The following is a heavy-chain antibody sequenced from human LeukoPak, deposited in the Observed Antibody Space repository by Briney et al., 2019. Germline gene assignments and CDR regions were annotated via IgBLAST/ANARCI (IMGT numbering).Heavy chain of an antibody. CDR3: ARAPTTVIVDY. Sequence: ASVKVSCKASGYTFTGYYIHWVRQAPGQGLEWMGWINPDSGGTNYAQKFQGRVTMTRDTSISTAYMELSRLRSDDTAVYYCARAPTTVIVDYWGQGTLVTVSS. J-gene: IGHJ4*02. CDR1: GYTFTGYY. V-gene: IGHV1-2*02. CDR2: INPDSGGT. D-gene: IGHD4-17*01.